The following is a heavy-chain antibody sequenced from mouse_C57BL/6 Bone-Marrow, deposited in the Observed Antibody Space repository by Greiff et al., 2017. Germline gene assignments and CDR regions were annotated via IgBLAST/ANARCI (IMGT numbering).Heavy chain of an antibody. CDR2: IYPGDGDT. CDR1: GYAFSSSW. CDR3: GRLGRGFAY. Sequence: VKVVESGPELVKPGASVKISCKASGYAFSSSWMNWVKQRPGKGLEWIGRIYPGDGDTNYNGKFKGKATLTADKSSSTAYMQLSSLTSEGSAVYFCGRLGRGFAYWGQGTLVTVSA. D-gene: IGHD3-3*01. J-gene: IGHJ3*01. V-gene: IGHV1-82*01.